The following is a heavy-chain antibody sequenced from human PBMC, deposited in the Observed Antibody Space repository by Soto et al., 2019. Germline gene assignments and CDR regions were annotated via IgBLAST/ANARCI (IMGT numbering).Heavy chain of an antibody. CDR1: GFTFTSYG. V-gene: IGHV3-33*01. CDR3: ARGFGNYYYGMDV. CDR2: IWYDGSNK. Sequence: QVQLVESGGGVVQPGRSLRLSCAASGFTFTSYGMHWVRQAPGKGLEWVAVIWYDGSNKYYADSVKGRFTLSRDNSKSSLYLQMNSLRAEDTAVYFCARGFGNYYYGMDVWGQGTTVTVSS. D-gene: IGHD3-16*01. J-gene: IGHJ6*02.